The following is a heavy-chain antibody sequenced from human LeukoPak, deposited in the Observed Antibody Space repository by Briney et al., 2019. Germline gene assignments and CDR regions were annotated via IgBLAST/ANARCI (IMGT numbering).Heavy chain of an antibody. D-gene: IGHD3-3*01. J-gene: IGHJ5*02. Sequence: ASVNVSFKASGGTFSSYAISWVRQAPGQGLEWMGGIIPIFGTANYAQKFQGRVTITADESTSTAYMELSSLRSEDTAVYYCARAPYYDFWSGYYSEDWFDPWGQGTLVTVSS. CDR3: ARAPYYDFWSGYYSEDWFDP. CDR1: GGTFSSYA. CDR2: IIPIFGTA. V-gene: IGHV1-69*13.